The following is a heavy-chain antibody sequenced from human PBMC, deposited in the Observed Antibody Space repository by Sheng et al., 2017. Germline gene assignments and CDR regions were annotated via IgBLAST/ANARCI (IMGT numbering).Heavy chain of an antibody. V-gene: IGHV3-23*04. CDR1: GFTFSSYA. CDR3: AKDRQVGWDTHDY. D-gene: IGHD1-26*01. CDR2: ISGSGGST. J-gene: IGHJ4*02. Sequence: EVQLVESGGGLVQPGGSLRLSCAASGFTFSSYAMSWVRQAPGKGLEWVSSISGSGGSTYYADSVKGRFTISRDNSKNTLYMKMNSLRAEDTAVYYCAKDRQVGWDTHDYWGQGTLVTVSS.